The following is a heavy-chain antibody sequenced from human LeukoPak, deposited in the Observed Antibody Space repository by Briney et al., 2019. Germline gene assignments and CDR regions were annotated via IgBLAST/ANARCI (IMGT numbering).Heavy chain of an antibody. D-gene: IGHD3-22*01. CDR1: GYTFTGYY. Sequence: ASVKVSCKASGYTFTGYYMHWVRQAPGQGLEWMGWINPNSGGTNYAQKFQGRVTMTRDTSISTAYMELSRLRSDDTAVYYCARAGTYYYDSSGGVLDYWGQGTLVTVSS. CDR2: INPNSGGT. CDR3: ARAGTYYYDSSGGVLDY. V-gene: IGHV1-2*02. J-gene: IGHJ4*02.